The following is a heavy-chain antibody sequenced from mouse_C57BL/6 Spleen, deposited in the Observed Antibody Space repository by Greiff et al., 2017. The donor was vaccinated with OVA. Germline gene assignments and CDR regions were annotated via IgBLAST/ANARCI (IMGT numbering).Heavy chain of an antibody. J-gene: IGHJ2*01. CDR1: GYTFTSYW. D-gene: IGHD1-1*01. V-gene: IGHV1-53*01. CDR2: INPSNGGT. Sequence: VQLQQPGTELVKPGASVKLSCKASGYTFTSYWMHWVKQRPGQGLEWIGNINPSNGGTNYNEKFKSKATLTVDKSSSTAYMKLSILTSEDSAVYYCTIGDITTVGANDYWGQGTTLTVSS. CDR3: TIGDITTVGANDY.